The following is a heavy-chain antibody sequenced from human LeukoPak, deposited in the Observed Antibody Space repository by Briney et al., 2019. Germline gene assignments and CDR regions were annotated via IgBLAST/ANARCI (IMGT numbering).Heavy chain of an antibody. D-gene: IGHD4-17*01. CDR2: IYYSGST. V-gene: IGHV4-61*08. J-gene: IGHJ4*02. Sequence: SETLSLTCTVSGGSISSADYYWSWIRQPPGRGLEWIGYIYYSGSTNYNPSLKSRVTISVDTSKNQFSLKLSSVTAADTAVYYCARLHDYGDPPRRNFDYWGQGTLVTVSS. CDR1: GGSISSADYY. CDR3: ARLHDYGDPPRRNFDY.